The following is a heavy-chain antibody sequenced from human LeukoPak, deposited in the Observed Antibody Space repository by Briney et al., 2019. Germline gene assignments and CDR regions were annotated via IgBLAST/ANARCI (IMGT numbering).Heavy chain of an antibody. Sequence: PGRSLRLSCAASGFTFSSYGMHWVRQAPGKGLEWVAVIWYDGSNKYYADSVKGRSTISRDNSKNTLYLQMNSLRAEDTAVYYCAREKNYYDSSGFLGYWGQGTLVTVSS. D-gene: IGHD3-22*01. V-gene: IGHV3-33*01. CDR2: IWYDGSNK. CDR3: AREKNYYDSSGFLGY. CDR1: GFTFSSYG. J-gene: IGHJ4*02.